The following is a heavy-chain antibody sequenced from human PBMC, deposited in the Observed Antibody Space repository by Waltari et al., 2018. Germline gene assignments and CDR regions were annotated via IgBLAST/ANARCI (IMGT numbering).Heavy chain of an antibody. CDR1: GFTFDDYA. J-gene: IGHJ4*02. V-gene: IGHV3-9*01. Sequence: EVQLVESGGGLVQPGRSLRLSCAASGFTFDDYAMHWVRQAPGKGLEWVSGISWNSGSIGYWDSVKGRFTISRDNAKNSLYLQMNSLRAEDTALYYCAKSGGSSWYGYYFDYWGQGTLVTVSS. CDR3: AKSGGSSWYGYYFDY. CDR2: ISWNSGSI. D-gene: IGHD6-13*01.